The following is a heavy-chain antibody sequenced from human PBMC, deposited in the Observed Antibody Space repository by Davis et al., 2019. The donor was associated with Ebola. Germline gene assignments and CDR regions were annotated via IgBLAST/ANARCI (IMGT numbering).Heavy chain of an antibody. CDR3: AGVGWPDPDYYYYYGMDV. CDR2: IYYSGST. Sequence: SETLSLTCTVSGGSVSSGSYYWSWIRQPPGKGLEWIGYIYYSGSTNYNPSLKSRVTISVDTSKNQFSLKLSSVTAADTAVYYCAGVGWPDPDYYYYYGMDVWGKGTTVTVSS. V-gene: IGHV4-61*01. CDR1: GGSVSSGSYY. J-gene: IGHJ6*04. D-gene: IGHD1-14*01.